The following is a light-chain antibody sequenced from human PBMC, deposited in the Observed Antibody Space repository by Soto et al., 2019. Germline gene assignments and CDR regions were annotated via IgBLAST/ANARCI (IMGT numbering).Light chain of an antibody. CDR3: QQYGSSLT. CDR2: GAS. Sequence: EIVLTQSPGTLSLSPGERATLPCRASQSVSSSYLAWYKQKPGQAPRLLIYGASSRATGIPDRFSGSGSGTDFTLTISRLEPEEFAVDDCQQYGSSLTFGQGTRLEIK. V-gene: IGKV3-20*01. J-gene: IGKJ5*01. CDR1: QSVSSSY.